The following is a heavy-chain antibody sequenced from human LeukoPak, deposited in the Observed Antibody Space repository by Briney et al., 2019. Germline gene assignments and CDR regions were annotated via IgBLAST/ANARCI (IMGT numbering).Heavy chain of an antibody. CDR2: IYHSGST. J-gene: IGHJ4*02. V-gene: IGHV4-38-2*02. Sequence: SETLSLTCTVSGYSISSGYYWGWIRQPPGKGLEWIGSIYHSGSTYYNPSLKSRVTISVDTSKNQFSLKLSSVTAADTAVYYCARDRPSSCDSFDYWGQGTLVTVSS. CDR3: ARDRPSSCDSFDY. CDR1: GYSISSGYY. D-gene: IGHD6-6*01.